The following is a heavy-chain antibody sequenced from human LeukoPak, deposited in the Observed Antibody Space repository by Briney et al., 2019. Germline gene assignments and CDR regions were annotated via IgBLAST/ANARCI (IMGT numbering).Heavy chain of an antibody. V-gene: IGHV4-38-2*02. CDR3: ATQRTSEPRLNRNWLDP. D-gene: IGHD1-14*01. CDR1: GYSISSGYY. J-gene: IGHJ5*02. Sequence: SETLSLTCTVSGYSISSGYYWGWIRQPPGKGLEWIGSIYHSGSTYYNPSLKSRFTISGDTSKNQFSLKLSSVTAAATAVYYCATQRTSEPRLNRNWLDPWGQGTLVTVSS. CDR2: IYHSGST.